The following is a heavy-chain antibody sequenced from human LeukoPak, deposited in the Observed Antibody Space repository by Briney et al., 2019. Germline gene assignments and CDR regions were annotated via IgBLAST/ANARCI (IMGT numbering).Heavy chain of an antibody. J-gene: IGHJ6*02. Sequence: PGRSLRLSCAASGFTFSSYGMHWVRQAPGKGLEWVAVIWYDGSNKYYTDSVKGRFTISRDNAKNTLFLQMNSLRAEDTAVYYCVRGSNDWSGMDVWGQGTTVTVSS. CDR2: IWYDGSNK. CDR3: VRGSNDWSGMDV. V-gene: IGHV3-33*01. D-gene: IGHD6-19*01. CDR1: GFTFSSYG.